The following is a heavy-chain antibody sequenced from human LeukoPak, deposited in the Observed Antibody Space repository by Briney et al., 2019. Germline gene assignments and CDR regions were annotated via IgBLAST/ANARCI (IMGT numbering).Heavy chain of an antibody. CDR2: IYYSGST. J-gene: IGHJ4*02. CDR3: ARGAFYGDYDY. D-gene: IGHD4-17*01. CDR1: GGSISSYY. Sequence: SETLSLTCTVSGGSISSYYWSWIRRPPGKGLEWIGYIYYSGSTNYNPPLKSRVTISVDTSKNQFSLKLSSVTAADTAVYYCARGAFYGDYDYWGQGTLVTVSS. V-gene: IGHV4-59*01.